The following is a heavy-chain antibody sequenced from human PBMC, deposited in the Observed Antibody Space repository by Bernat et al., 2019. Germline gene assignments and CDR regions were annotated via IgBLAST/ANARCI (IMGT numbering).Heavy chain of an antibody. CDR3: AREPEQQLAGTYYFDY. CDR2: ISVYNGYK. D-gene: IGHD6-13*01. CDR1: GYIFTSYG. V-gene: IGHV1-18*01. J-gene: IGHJ4*02. Sequence: QVQLVQSGAEVKKPGASVKVSCKASGYIFTSYGISWVRQSPGQGLEWMGWISVYNGYKNYAQNRQGRVTMTIDTSTGTAYMELRSLRSDDTAVYYCAREPEQQLAGTYYFDYWGQGTLVTVSS.